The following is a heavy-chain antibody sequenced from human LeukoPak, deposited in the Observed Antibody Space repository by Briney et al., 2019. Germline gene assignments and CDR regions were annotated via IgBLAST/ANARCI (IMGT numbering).Heavy chain of an antibody. V-gene: IGHV5-51*03. D-gene: IGHD2-21*01. CDR1: GYSFTNYW. CDR3: ARYLHYSTFFDY. CDR2: IYPGDSDI. Sequence: PGESLKISCKVSGYSFTNYWIAWVRQMPGKGLEWTGIIYPGDSDIRYSPSFQGQVTISADKSITTAYLQWSSLKASDTAMYYCARYLHYSTFFDYWGQGTLVTVSS. J-gene: IGHJ4*02.